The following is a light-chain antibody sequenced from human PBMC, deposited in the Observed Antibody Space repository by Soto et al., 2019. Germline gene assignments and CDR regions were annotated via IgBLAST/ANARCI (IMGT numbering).Light chain of an antibody. J-gene: IGLJ1*01. CDR2: EVS. V-gene: IGLV2-14*01. CDR3: SSFTTDSTSV. CDR1: SSDVGGYDY. Sequence: QSARSQPASVSGSPGQSITISCTGTSSDVGGYDYVSWYQQHPAKAPKLVIYEVSNRPSGVSTRFSGSKSGNTASLTISGLQADDEADYYCSSFTTDSTSVFGGGTKVTVL.